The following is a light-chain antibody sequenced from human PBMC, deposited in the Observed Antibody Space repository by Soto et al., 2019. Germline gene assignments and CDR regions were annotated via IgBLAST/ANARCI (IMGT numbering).Light chain of an antibody. J-gene: IGKJ5*01. V-gene: IGKV1-5*03. CDR2: KAS. CDR1: QNIDNW. Sequence: DVQMTQSPSTLSASVGDRVTITCRASQNIDNWLAWYQQKPRKAPKLLIYKASSLESGVPSRFSGSGSGTEFTLTISSLQSEDFAVYSCQQYNNWPSITFGQGTRLEI. CDR3: QQYNNWPSIT.